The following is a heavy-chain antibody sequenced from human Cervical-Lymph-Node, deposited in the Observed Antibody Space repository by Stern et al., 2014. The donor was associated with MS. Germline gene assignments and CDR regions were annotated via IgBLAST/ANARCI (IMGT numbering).Heavy chain of an antibody. CDR3: ARDYEDTSMLFDH. CDR1: GFTFSSYG. V-gene: IGHV3-30*03. Sequence: QVQLGQSGGAVVQPGRSLRLSCAASGFTFSSYGMHWVRQAPGKGLEWVTVISYDGNPKYYAASVKGRFTISRDNSKNTLHLQMNSVTPDDTAIYYCARDYEDTSMLFDHWGQGTLVTVSS. D-gene: IGHD2-8*01. J-gene: IGHJ4*02. CDR2: ISYDGNPK.